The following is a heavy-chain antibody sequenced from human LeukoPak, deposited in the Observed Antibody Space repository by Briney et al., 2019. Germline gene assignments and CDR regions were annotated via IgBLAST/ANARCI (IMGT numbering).Heavy chain of an antibody. V-gene: IGHV1-2*02. Sequence: ASVKVSCKASGYTFTGYYMYWVRQAPGQGLEWMGWINPNSGGTNYAQKFQGRVTMTRDTSISTAYMELRRLRSDDTAVYYCARSTAVADNADYWGQGTLVTVSS. CDR2: INPNSGGT. CDR3: ARSTAVADNADY. D-gene: IGHD6-19*01. CDR1: GYTFTGYY. J-gene: IGHJ4*02.